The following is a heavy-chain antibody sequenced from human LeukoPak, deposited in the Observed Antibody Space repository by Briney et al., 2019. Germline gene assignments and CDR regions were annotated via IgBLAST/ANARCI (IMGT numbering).Heavy chain of an antibody. Sequence: SETLSLTCTVSGGSISSSNYYWGWIRQPPGKGLEWIGNIYYSGSTYYNPSLESRVTMSLDTSKNQFSLKLSSVTAADTAAYYCARDENGYVWGSFRAWGQGTLVTVSS. CDR2: IYYSGST. CDR1: GGSISSSNYY. J-gene: IGHJ5*02. V-gene: IGHV4-39*07. D-gene: IGHD3-16*02. CDR3: ARDENGYVWGSFRA.